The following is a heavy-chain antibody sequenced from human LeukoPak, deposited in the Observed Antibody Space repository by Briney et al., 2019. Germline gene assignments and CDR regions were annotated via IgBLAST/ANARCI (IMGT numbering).Heavy chain of an antibody. J-gene: IGHJ4*02. CDR1: GGSIGSYS. D-gene: IGHD5-18*01. Sequence: SETLSLTCTVSGGSIGSYSWSWVRQPPGKGLEWIGYIYYSGTTHYNPSLKSRVTISLDTSKNQFSLKLNSVTAADTAVYYCARGGYIYGYWGQGTLVTVSS. CDR2: IYYSGTT. V-gene: IGHV4-59*01. CDR3: ARGGYIYGY.